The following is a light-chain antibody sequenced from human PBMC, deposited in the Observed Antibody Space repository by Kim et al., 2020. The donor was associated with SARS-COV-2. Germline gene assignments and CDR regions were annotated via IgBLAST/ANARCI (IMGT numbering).Light chain of an antibody. CDR3: SSYTSSSLVV. CDR2: DVS. V-gene: IGLV2-14*01. CDR1: SSDVGGYNY. J-gene: IGLJ2*01. Sequence: QSALTQPASVSGSPGQSITISCTGTSSDVGGYNYVSWYQQHPGKAPKLMFYDVSKRPSWVSNRFSGSKSGNTASLTISGLQAEDEADYYCSSYTSSSLVVFGGGTQLTVL.